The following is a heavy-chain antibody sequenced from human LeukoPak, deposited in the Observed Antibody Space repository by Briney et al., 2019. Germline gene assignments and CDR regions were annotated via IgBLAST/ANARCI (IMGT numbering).Heavy chain of an antibody. V-gene: IGHV2-70*11. Sequence: SGPALVKPTQTLTLTCTLSGFSLSTSGMCVSWIRQPPGKAPEWLARIDWDDDKYYSTSLKTRLTSSKDTYKHQVVLTMTNMDPVDTATYYCARDMITFGGVIHPSFDYWGQGTLVTVSS. CDR1: GFSLSTSGMC. D-gene: IGHD3-16*02. CDR2: IDWDDDK. CDR3: ARDMITFGGVIHPSFDY. J-gene: IGHJ4*02.